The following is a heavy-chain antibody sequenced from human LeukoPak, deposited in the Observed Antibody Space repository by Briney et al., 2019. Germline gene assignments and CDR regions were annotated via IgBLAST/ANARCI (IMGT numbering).Heavy chain of an antibody. Sequence: SETLSLTCTVSGGSISSYYWSWIRQPPGKGLEWIGYIYYSGSTTYNPSLKSRVTISVDTSKNQFSLKLSSVTAADTAVYYCARDRRSDDSSGGRHYYYYMDVWGKGTTVTVSS. J-gene: IGHJ6*03. CDR2: IYYSGST. V-gene: IGHV4-59*01. CDR1: GGSISSYY. D-gene: IGHD3-22*01. CDR3: ARDRRSDDSSGGRHYYYYMDV.